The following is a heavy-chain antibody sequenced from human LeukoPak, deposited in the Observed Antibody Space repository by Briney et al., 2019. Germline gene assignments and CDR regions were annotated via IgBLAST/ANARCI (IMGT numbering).Heavy chain of an antibody. J-gene: IGHJ4*02. D-gene: IGHD2-2*01. CDR2: ISYDGSNK. CDR1: GFTFSSYG. V-gene: IGHV3-30*18. Sequence: PGGSLRLSCAASGFTFSSYGMPWVRQAPGKGLEWVAVISYDGSNKYYADSVKGRFTISRDNSKNTLYLQMNSLRAEDTAVYYCAKDGRTWYFDYWGQGTLVTVSS. CDR3: AKDGRTWYFDY.